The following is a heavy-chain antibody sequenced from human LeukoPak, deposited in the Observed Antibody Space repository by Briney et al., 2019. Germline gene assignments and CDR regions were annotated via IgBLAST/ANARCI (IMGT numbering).Heavy chain of an antibody. CDR1: GGSFSGYY. D-gene: IGHD3-10*01. CDR3: ARRGGGATDFDP. Sequence: PSETLSLTCAVYGGSFSGYYWSWIRQPPGKGLEWIGEINHSGSTNYNPSLKSRVTISVDTSKNQFSLKLSSVTAADTAVYYCARRGGGATDFDPWGQGTLVTVSS. J-gene: IGHJ5*02. CDR2: INHSGST. V-gene: IGHV4-34*01.